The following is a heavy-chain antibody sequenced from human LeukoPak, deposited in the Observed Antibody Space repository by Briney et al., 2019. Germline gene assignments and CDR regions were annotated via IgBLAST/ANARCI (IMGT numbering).Heavy chain of an antibody. V-gene: IGHV4-59*12. CDR2: IYYSGRS. CDR3: ARLSSNYYDTTGYPDY. CDR1: GGSIGSYY. Sequence: PSETLSLTCTVSGGSIGSYYWTWIRQPPGKGLEWIGSIYYSGRSYYNPSLQSRVTISVDASQNQISLRLTSVTAADTATYYCARLSSNYYDTTGYPDYWGQGTLVTVSS. D-gene: IGHD3-22*01. J-gene: IGHJ4*02.